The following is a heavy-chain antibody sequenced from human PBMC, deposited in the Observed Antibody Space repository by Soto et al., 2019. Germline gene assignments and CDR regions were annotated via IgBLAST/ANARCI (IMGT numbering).Heavy chain of an antibody. V-gene: IGHV3-48*02. J-gene: IGHJ4*02. D-gene: IGHD3-3*01. CDR1: GFTFSSYS. CDR2: ISTTSSSI. Sequence: ILSCAASGFTFSSYSMNWVRQAPGKGLEWISYISTTSSSIYYADSVKGRFTVSRDNAKNSLFLQMNSLRDEDTAVYYCARKGVAFDYWGKGALVTVPQ. CDR3: ARKGVAFDY.